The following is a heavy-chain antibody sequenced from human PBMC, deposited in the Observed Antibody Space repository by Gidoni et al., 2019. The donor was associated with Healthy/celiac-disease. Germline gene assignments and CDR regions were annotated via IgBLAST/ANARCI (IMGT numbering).Heavy chain of an antibody. CDR3: ARILGYCSSTSCYAGNWFDP. CDR1: RGSISRSNW. V-gene: IGHV4-4*02. Sequence: VQLQESGPGLVKPSGTLSLTCAVSRGSISRSNWWSWVRQPPGKGLECSGEISHSGSTHSNPSLKSRVTISVDKSKNQFSLKLSAVTAADTAVYYCARILGYCSSTSCYAGNWFDPWGQGTLVTVSS. CDR2: ISHSGST. D-gene: IGHD2-2*01. J-gene: IGHJ5*02.